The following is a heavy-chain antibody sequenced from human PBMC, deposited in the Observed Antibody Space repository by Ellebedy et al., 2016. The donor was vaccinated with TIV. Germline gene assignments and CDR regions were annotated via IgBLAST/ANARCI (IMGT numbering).Heavy chain of an antibody. CDR3: AREYSSSWTTSGDFDY. Sequence: ASVKVSCKASGYTFTSYGISWVRQAPGQGLEWMGVVNPSSDMTSYAQKFQGRVTITSEWSTDTVYMDLSSLTSEDTAVYYCAREYSSSWTTSGDFDYWGQGTLVTVSS. J-gene: IGHJ4*02. V-gene: IGHV1-46*01. CDR2: VNPSSDMT. CDR1: GYTFTSYG. D-gene: IGHD6-13*01.